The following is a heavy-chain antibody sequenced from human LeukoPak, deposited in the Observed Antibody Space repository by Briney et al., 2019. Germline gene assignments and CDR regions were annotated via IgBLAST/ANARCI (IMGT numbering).Heavy chain of an antibody. J-gene: IGHJ4*02. V-gene: IGHV3-30*04. CDR2: ISYDGSNK. D-gene: IGHD6-13*01. Sequence: GGSLRLSCAASGFTFSSYAMHWVRQAPGKGLEWVAVISYDGSNKYYADSAKGRFTISRDNSKNTLYLQMNSLRAEDTAVYYCASTGYSSSWYGEDYWGQGTLVTVSS. CDR1: GFTFSSYA. CDR3: ASTGYSSSWYGEDY.